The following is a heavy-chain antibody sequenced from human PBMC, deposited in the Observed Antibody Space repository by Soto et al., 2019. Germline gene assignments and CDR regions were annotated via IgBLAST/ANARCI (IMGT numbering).Heavy chain of an antibody. J-gene: IGHJ4*02. CDR2: MNHSGST. Sequence: SETLSLTCAVYCGSFSGYYWSWIRQPPGKGLEWIGEMNHSGSTNYNPSLKSRVTISVDTSKNQFSLKLSSVTAADTAVYYCATSTVTTATFDYWGQGTLVTVSS. CDR1: CGSFSGYY. CDR3: ATSTVTTATFDY. D-gene: IGHD4-17*01. V-gene: IGHV4-34*01.